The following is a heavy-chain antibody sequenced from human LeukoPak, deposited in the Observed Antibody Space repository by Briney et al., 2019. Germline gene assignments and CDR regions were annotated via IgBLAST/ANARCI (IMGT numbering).Heavy chain of an antibody. CDR1: EFTFSDYA. Sequence: GGSLRLSCSASEFTFSDYAMHWVRQAPGKGLEYISAISSNGGTTYYANSVQGRFTISRDNSKNTMYLQMSRLRAEDTALYYCVKGVYSGGWYVDDWGQGALVTVSS. V-gene: IGHV3-64D*06. CDR3: VKGVYSGGWYVDD. D-gene: IGHD6-19*01. CDR2: ISSNGGTT. J-gene: IGHJ4*02.